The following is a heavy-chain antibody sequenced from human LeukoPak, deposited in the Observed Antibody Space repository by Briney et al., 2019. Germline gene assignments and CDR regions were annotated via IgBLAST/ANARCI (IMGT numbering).Heavy chain of an antibody. D-gene: IGHD3-10*01. CDR1: GFSFSHYW. CDR2: IKGDGSTT. Sequence: GGSLRLSCATSGFSFSHYWMHWLRQVPGQGLVWVSRIKGDGSTTRNADSVKGRFTISRDNAKNTLYLQMNSLRAEDTAVYYCAKDPDYYGSGSQYFDYWGQGTLVTVSS. CDR3: AKDPDYYGSGSQYFDY. J-gene: IGHJ4*02. V-gene: IGHV3-74*01.